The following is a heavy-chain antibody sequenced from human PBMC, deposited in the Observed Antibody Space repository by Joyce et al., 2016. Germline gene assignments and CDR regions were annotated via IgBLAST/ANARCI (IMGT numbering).Heavy chain of an antibody. V-gene: IGHV3-30*18. CDR3: AKIVDGSDY. D-gene: IGHD5-24*01. Sequence: QVQLVESGGGVVQPGRSLRLSCAASGFSFSDYGMHWVRQAQGKGLEWVAVISYDGSNKYYGDAVKGRFTISRDNSKNTLYLQINSLRAEDTAIYYCAKIVDGSDYWGQGTLVTVSS. J-gene: IGHJ4*02. CDR1: GFSFSDYG. CDR2: ISYDGSNK.